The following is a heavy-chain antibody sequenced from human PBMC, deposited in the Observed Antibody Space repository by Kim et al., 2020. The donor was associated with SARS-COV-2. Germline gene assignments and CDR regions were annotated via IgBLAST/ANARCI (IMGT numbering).Heavy chain of an antibody. Sequence: SETLSLTCTVSGGSISSYYWSWIRQPPGKGLECIGYIYYSGSTNYNPSLKSRVTISVDTSKNQFSLKLSSVTAADTAVYYCARGLYGDSSGYFDYWGQGTLVTVSS. CDR1: GGSISSYY. CDR3: ARGLYGDSSGYFDY. D-gene: IGHD4-17*01. J-gene: IGHJ4*02. CDR2: IYYSGST. V-gene: IGHV4-59*01.